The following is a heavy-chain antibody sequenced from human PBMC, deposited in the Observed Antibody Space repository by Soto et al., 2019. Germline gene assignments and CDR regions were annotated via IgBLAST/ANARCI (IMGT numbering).Heavy chain of an antibody. J-gene: IGHJ6*02. V-gene: IGHV4-59*08. Sequence: QVQLQESGPGLVKPSETLSLTCTVSGGSISSYYWSWIRQPPGKGLEWLGYIYYSGSTNYNPSLKSRVTISVDTPKNQFSLKRSAVTAADTAVYYCARPLWLGGSYPDTGMDVWGQGTTVTVSS. CDR3: ARPLWLGGSYPDTGMDV. CDR2: IYYSGST. D-gene: IGHD1-26*01. CDR1: GGSISSYY.